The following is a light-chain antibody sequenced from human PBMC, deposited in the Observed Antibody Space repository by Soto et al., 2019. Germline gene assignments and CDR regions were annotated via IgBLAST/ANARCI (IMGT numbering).Light chain of an antibody. Sequence: DIQMTQSPSALSASVGDTVTITCRASQSVDTCLAWYQQKPGKAPHLLIYKASRLETGVPSRFSGSGSVTAYTLTITGLQPHDFATYYCQQFYRYPWTFGQGTKVEI. J-gene: IGKJ1*01. CDR1: QSVDTC. CDR3: QQFYRYPWT. CDR2: KAS. V-gene: IGKV1-5*03.